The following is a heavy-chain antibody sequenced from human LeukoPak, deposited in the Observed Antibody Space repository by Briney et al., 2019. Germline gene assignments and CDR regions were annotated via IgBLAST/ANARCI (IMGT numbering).Heavy chain of an antibody. CDR3: ARDHRYYYDSSGYYGNWFDP. V-gene: IGHV3-21*01. CDR2: ISSSSSYI. CDR1: GFTFSSYS. J-gene: IGHJ5*02. D-gene: IGHD3-22*01. Sequence: GGSLRLSCAASGFTFSSYSMNWVRQAPGKGLEWVSSISSSSSYIYYADSVKGRFTISRDNAKNSLYLQMNSLRAEDTAVYYCARDHRYYYDSSGYYGNWFDPWGQGTLVTASS.